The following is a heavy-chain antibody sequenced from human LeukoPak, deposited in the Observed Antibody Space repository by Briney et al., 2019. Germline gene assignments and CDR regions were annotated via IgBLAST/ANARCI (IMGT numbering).Heavy chain of an antibody. CDR2: ISYDGSNK. CDR1: GFTFSSYG. CDR3: ARAGGGPTTLYWYFDI. Sequence: GGSLRLSCAASGFTFSSYGMHWVRQAPGKGLEWVAVISYDGSNKYYADSVKGRFTSSRDNSKNTLYMQMNSLRAEDTAVYYCARAGGGPTTLYWYFDIWGRGTLVTVSS. D-gene: IGHD1-7*01. J-gene: IGHJ2*01. V-gene: IGHV3-30*03.